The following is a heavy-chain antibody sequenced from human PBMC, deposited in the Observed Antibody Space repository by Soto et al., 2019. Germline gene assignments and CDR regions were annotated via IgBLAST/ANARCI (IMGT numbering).Heavy chain of an antibody. J-gene: IGHJ4*02. CDR1: GYTFNTYG. D-gene: IGHD4-17*01. V-gene: IGHV1-18*01. Sequence: VASVKVSCKASGYTFNTYGITWVRQAPGQGLEWMGWINPYNGNTKFAQKFQGRVTMTTATSTSTAYMEVASLRSDDTAVYYCARGCIAVTTHLCYWGQGTLVTVSP. CDR2: INPYNGNT. CDR3: ARGCIAVTTHLCY.